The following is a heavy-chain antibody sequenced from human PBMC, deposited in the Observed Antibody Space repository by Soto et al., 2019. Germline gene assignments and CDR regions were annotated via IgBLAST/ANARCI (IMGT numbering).Heavy chain of an antibody. CDR3: ARVWGDDEELFVDYFDY. CDR1: GYTFTSYG. J-gene: IGHJ4*02. D-gene: IGHD1-7*01. CDR2: ISAYNGNT. V-gene: IGHV1-18*01. Sequence: ASVKVSCKASGYTFTSYGISWVRQAPGQGLEWMGWISAYNGNTNYAQKLQGRVTMTTDTSTSTAYMELRSLRSDDTAVYYCARVWGDDEELFVDYFDYWGQGTLVTVSS.